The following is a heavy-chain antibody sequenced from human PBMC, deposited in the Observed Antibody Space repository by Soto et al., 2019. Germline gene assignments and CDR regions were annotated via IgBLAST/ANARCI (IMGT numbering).Heavy chain of an antibody. D-gene: IGHD3-16*01. V-gene: IGHV1-24*01. CDR1: GYTLTELS. CDR3: ATGGVGYYYMDV. Sequence: ASVKVSCKVSGYTLTELSMHWVRQAPGKGLEWMGGFDPEDGETIYAQKFQGRVTMTEDTSTDTAYMELSSLRSEDTAVYYCATGGVGYYYMDVWGKGTTVTVSS. CDR2: FDPEDGET. J-gene: IGHJ6*03.